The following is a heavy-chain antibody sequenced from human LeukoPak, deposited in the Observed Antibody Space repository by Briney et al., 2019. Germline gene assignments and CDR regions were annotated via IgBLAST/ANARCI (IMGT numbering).Heavy chain of an antibody. CDR2: IYSGGST. CDR1: GFTFSSYW. Sequence: GGSLRLSCAASGFTFSSYWMSWVRQAPGKGLEWVSVIYSGGSTYYADSVKGRFTISRDNSKNTLYLQMNSLRAEDTAVYYCARDDYGSGSYYWGGFDPWGQGTLVTVSS. CDR3: ARDDYGSGSYYWGGFDP. V-gene: IGHV3-66*01. D-gene: IGHD3-10*01. J-gene: IGHJ5*02.